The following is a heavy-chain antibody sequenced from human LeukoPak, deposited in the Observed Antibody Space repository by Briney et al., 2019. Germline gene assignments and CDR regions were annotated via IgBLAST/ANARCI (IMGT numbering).Heavy chain of an antibody. J-gene: IGHJ4*02. D-gene: IGHD1-1*01. CDR2: INHSGST. CDR1: GFTFSSYW. Sequence: GSLRLSCAASGFTFSSYWMSWVRQAPGKGLEWIGEINHSGSTNYNPSLKSRVTISVDTSKNQFSLKLSSVTAADTAVYYCARGRGRQDYWGQGTLVTVSS. CDR3: ARGRGRQDY. V-gene: IGHV4-34*01.